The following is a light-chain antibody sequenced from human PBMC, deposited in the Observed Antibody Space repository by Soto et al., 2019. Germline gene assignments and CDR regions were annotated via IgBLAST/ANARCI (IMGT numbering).Light chain of an antibody. CDR1: SNDVGAYNY. V-gene: IGLV2-14*01. CDR3: SSYTTSSTEV. J-gene: IGLJ1*01. CDR2: EVS. Sequence: QSVLTQPASVSGSPGQSITISCTGTSNDVGAYNYVSWYQQHPGNAPKLMIYEVSYRPSGVSDRFSGSKSGNTASLTISGLQAEDEADYYCSSYTTSSTEVFGIGTKLTVL.